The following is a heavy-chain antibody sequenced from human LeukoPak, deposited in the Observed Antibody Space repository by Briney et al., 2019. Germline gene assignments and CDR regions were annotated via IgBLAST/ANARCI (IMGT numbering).Heavy chain of an antibody. Sequence: ASVKVSCKASGGTFSSYAISWVRQAPGQGLEWMGGIIPIFGTANYAQKFQGRVTITADKSTSTAYMELSSLRSEDTAVYYCARGPVSTVTMGYYYYMDVWGKGTTVTVSS. CDR3: ARGPVSTVTMGYYYYMDV. CDR2: IIPIFGTA. J-gene: IGHJ6*03. D-gene: IGHD4-11*01. V-gene: IGHV1-69*06. CDR1: GGTFSSYA.